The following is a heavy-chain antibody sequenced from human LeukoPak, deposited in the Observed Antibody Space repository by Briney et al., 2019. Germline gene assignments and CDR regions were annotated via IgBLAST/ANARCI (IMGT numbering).Heavy chain of an antibody. V-gene: IGHV4-59*01. Sequence: SETLSLTCTVSGGSISSYYWSWIRQPPGKGLEWIGYIYYSGSTNYNPSLKSRVTISVDTSKNQFSLKLSSVTAADTAVYCCAGSQLEWLLYGYAFDIWGQGTMVTVSS. CDR3: AGSQLEWLLYGYAFDI. D-gene: IGHD3-3*01. CDR2: IYYSGST. CDR1: GGSISSYY. J-gene: IGHJ3*02.